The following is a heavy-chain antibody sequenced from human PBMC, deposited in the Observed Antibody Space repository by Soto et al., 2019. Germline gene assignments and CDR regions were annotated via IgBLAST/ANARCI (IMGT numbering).Heavy chain of an antibody. Sequence: SETLSLTCTVSGDSISTDYWSWIRQSPGKGLEWIGFIYYGGSTNYNPSLKSRVTISVDTSKNQFSLKLSSVTAADTAVYYCARAWGEAFDYWGQGTLVTVSS. V-gene: IGHV4-59*01. CDR2: IYYGGST. J-gene: IGHJ4*02. CDR1: GDSISTDY. CDR3: ARAWGEAFDY. D-gene: IGHD3-16*01.